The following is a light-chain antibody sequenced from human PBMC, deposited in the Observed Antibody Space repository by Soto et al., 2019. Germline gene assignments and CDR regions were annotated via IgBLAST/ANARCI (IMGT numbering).Light chain of an antibody. J-gene: IGLJ2*01. CDR1: SSNIGSNT. CDR3: AAWDDSLNGHVV. Sequence: QSVLTQPPSASGTPGQRVTISCSGSSSNIGSNTVNWYQQITGTAPKLLIYNDNQRPSGVPDRFSGSKSGTSGSLAISGLRSEDEGDYYCAAWDDSLNGHVVFGGGTKVTVL. CDR2: NDN. V-gene: IGLV1-44*01.